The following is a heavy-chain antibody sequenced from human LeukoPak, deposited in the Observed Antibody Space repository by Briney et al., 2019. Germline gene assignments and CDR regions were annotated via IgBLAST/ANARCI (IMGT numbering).Heavy chain of an antibody. V-gene: IGHV3-7*01. D-gene: IGHD4-23*01. CDR1: GFTFNNYW. J-gene: IGHJ4*02. CDR3: ARDDGGNLDY. CDR2: INKDGSTK. Sequence: PGGSLRLSCVASGFTFNNYWMAWVRQAPGKGLEWVANINKDGSTKQYVGSVKDRFTISRDNAKKSLLLQMTSLRAEDSALYYCARDDGGNLDYWGQGTLVTVSS.